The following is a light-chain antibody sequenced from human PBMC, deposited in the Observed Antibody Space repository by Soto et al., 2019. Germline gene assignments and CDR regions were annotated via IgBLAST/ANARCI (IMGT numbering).Light chain of an antibody. V-gene: IGLV2-14*01. CDR3: SSSTSSSALV. Sequence: QSALTQPASVSGSPGRSITISCTGTSSDVGGYDYVSWYQQHPGKAPKLMIYEVSNRPSGVSTRFSGSKSANTAFLIISGLQAEDEADYYCSSSTSSSALVFGGGTQLTVL. CDR1: SSDVGGYDY. J-gene: IGLJ3*02. CDR2: EVS.